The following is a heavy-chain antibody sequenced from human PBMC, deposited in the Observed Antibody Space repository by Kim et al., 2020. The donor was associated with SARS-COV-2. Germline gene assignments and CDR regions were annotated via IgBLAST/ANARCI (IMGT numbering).Heavy chain of an antibody. Sequence: SETLSLTCAVYGGSFSGYYWSWIRQPPGKGLEWIGEINHSGSTNYNPSLKSRVTISVDTSKNQFSLKLSSVTAADTAVYYCAASLRQDCSSTSCYPGGLDYWGQGTLVTVSS. CDR1: GGSFSGYY. J-gene: IGHJ4*02. CDR2: INHSGST. V-gene: IGHV4-34*01. D-gene: IGHD2-2*01. CDR3: AASLRQDCSSTSCYPGGLDY.